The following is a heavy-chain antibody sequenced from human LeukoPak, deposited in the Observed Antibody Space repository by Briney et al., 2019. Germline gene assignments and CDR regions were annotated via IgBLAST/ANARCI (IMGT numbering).Heavy chain of an antibody. CDR1: GFTFSNAW. V-gene: IGHV3-15*01. Sequence: GGSLRLSCAASGFTFSNAWMSWVRQAPGKGLEWVGRIKSKTDGGTTDYAAPVKGRFTISRDDSKNTLYLQMNSLKTEDTAVYYCTTQVDDVDIVATSLSELDYWGQGTLVTVSS. D-gene: IGHD5-12*01. CDR3: TTQVDDVDIVATSLSELDY. CDR2: IKSKTDGGTT. J-gene: IGHJ4*02.